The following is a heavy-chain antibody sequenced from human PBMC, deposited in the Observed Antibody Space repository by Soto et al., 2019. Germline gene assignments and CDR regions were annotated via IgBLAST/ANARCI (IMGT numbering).Heavy chain of an antibody. V-gene: IGHV3-21*01. Sequence: TGGSLRLSCVGSGLTFSSYAINWVRQAPGKRLEWLSSISSSGYIFSTDSVRGRFTISRDNAKNSVYLQINSLRAEDTAVYFCARDCSGGSCYPGMDVWGQGTTVTVSS. CDR2: ISSSGYI. J-gene: IGHJ6*02. D-gene: IGHD2-15*01. CDR1: GLTFSSYA. CDR3: ARDCSGGSCYPGMDV.